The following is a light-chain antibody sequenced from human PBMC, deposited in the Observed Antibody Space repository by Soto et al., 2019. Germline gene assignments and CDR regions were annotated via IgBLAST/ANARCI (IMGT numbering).Light chain of an antibody. CDR1: QSISSW. CDR2: DAS. V-gene: IGKV1-5*01. CDR3: QQLNSYPIT. Sequence: FHMTQSPSTLSASVGDRVTITCRASQSISSWLAWYQQKPGKAPKLLIYDASSLESGVPSRFSGSGSGTDFTLTISSLQPEDFATYYCQQLNSYPITFGQGTRLEIK. J-gene: IGKJ5*01.